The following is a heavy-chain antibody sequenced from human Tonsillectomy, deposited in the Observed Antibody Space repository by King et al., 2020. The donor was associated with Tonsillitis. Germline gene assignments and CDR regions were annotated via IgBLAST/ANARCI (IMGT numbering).Heavy chain of an antibody. J-gene: IGHJ4*02. V-gene: IGHV3-11*06. CDR3: ARVLTNPYYFDY. CDR2: IGTRTTYT. D-gene: IGHD3-16*01. CDR1: GFTFSDHF. Sequence: VQLVESGGGLVKPGGALRLSCVASGFTFSDHFMSWIRQAPGKGLEWGSYIGTRTTYTNYADSVKGRFTISRDNAKSSLFLLMTSLRAEDTAVYYCARVLTNPYYFDYWGQGTLLTVSS.